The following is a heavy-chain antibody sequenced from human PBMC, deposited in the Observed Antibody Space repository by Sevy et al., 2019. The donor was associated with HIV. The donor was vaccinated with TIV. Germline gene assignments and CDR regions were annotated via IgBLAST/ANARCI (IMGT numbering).Heavy chain of an antibody. D-gene: IGHD3-10*01. V-gene: IGHV3-21*01. CDR3: ARGDYYGSLYYFDY. J-gene: IGHJ4*02. Sequence: GGSLRLSCAASGFTFNYHFMNWVRQVPGKGLELVSYISSASSYINYSGSVKGRFTISRDNAKNLVFLEMNNLRPEDTAVYFCARGDYYGSLYYFDYWGQGTLVTVSS. CDR2: ISSASSYI. CDR1: GFTFNYHF.